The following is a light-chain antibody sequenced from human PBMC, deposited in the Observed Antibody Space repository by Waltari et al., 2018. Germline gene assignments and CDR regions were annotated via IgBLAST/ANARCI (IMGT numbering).Light chain of an antibody. Sequence: QLVLTQSPSASASLGASVKLTCTLSSGHSTYAIAWHQQQPEKGPRYLMKLNTDGSHNEGDEIHGRFSGASSGDERYLTISSRQSEDEADYYCQTWDTDSYVIFGGGTKLTVL. CDR3: QTWDTDSYVI. V-gene: IGLV4-69*01. CDR2: LNTDGSH. J-gene: IGLJ2*01. CDR1: SGHSTYA.